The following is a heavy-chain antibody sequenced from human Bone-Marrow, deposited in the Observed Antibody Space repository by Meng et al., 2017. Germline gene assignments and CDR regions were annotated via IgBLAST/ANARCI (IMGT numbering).Heavy chain of an antibody. Sequence: SGPTLVKPTQTLTLTCTFSGFSLTTNGVGVGWIRQSPGKALQWLALIYWDDDKRYSPSLKSRLTITKDTSKNQVVLTMTNMDPVDTATYYCAHSLNYYDFWSGHIRGWFDPWGQGTLVTGSS. J-gene: IGHJ5*02. D-gene: IGHD3-3*01. CDR1: GFSLTTNGVG. V-gene: IGHV2-5*02. CDR3: AHSLNYYDFWSGHIRGWFDP. CDR2: IYWDDDK.